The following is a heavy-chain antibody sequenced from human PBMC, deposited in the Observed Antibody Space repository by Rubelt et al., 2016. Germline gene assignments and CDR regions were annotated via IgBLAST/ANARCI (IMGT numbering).Heavy chain of an antibody. CDR3: ARGQVATDY. CDR2: MYYSGSI. Sequence: QVQLQESGPGLVKPSETLSLTCTVSGFSISSGYLWGWIRQPPGKGLEWIGSMYYSGSIHYNPSLKSRVTISLDTSKNQFFLKLSSVTAADTAVYYCARGQVATDYWGQGTLVTVSS. CDR1: GFSISSGYL. J-gene: IGHJ4*02. V-gene: IGHV4-38-2*02. D-gene: IGHD5-12*01.